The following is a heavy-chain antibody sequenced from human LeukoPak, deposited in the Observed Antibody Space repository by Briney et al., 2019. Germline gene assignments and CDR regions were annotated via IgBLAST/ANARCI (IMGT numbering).Heavy chain of an antibody. CDR3: ARGAIVGANFDY. J-gene: IGHJ4*02. Sequence: GGSLRLSCAASGFAFSSYGMHWVRQAPGKGLEWVAFIRYDGSNKYYADSVKGRFTISRDNAKNTLYLQMNSLRAEDTAVYYCARGAIVGANFDYWGQGTLVTVSS. CDR2: IRYDGSNK. D-gene: IGHD1-26*01. V-gene: IGHV3-30*02. CDR1: GFAFSSYG.